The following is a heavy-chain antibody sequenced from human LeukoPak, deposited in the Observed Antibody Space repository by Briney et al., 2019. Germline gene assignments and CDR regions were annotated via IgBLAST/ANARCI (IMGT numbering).Heavy chain of an antibody. CDR2: IIPIFGTA. Sequence: GASVTVSCKTSGYTFTGYYIHWVRQAPGQGLEWMGGIIPIFGTANYAQKFQGRVTITADKSTSTAYMELSSLRSEDTAVYYCARERYSSPWGTFDIWGQGTMVTVSS. CDR1: GYTFTGYY. V-gene: IGHV1-69*06. J-gene: IGHJ3*02. D-gene: IGHD5-18*01. CDR3: ARERYSSPWGTFDI.